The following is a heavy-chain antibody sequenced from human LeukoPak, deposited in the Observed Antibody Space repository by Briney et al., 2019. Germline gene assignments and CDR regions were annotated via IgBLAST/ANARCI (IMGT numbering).Heavy chain of an antibody. CDR3: GRSMGATRAFDY. J-gene: IGHJ4*02. Sequence: SETLSLTCAVYGGSFSGYYWSWIRQPPGKGLEWIGEINHSGSTNYNPSLKSRVTISVDTSKNQFSLKLSSVTAADTAVYYCGRSMGATRAFDYWGQGTLVTVSS. V-gene: IGHV4-34*01. CDR1: GGSFSGYY. D-gene: IGHD1-26*01. CDR2: INHSGST.